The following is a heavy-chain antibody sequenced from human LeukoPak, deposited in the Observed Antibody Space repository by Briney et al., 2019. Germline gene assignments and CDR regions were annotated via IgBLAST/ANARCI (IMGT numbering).Heavy chain of an antibody. CDR3: ARMPAAMDYYYYGMDV. Sequence: ASVKVSCKASGYTFTSYDINWVRQATGQGLEWMGWMNPNSGNTGYAQKFQGRVTMTRNTSISTAYMELSSLRSEDTAVYYCARMPAAMDYYYYGMDVWGQGTTVTVSS. J-gene: IGHJ6*02. D-gene: IGHD2-2*01. V-gene: IGHV1-8*01. CDR1: GYTFTSYD. CDR2: MNPNSGNT.